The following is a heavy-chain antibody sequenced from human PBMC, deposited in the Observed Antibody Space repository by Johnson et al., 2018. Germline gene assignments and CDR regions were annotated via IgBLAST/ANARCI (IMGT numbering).Heavy chain of an antibody. Sequence: VQLVQSGGGLVQXGGSLRLSCAASGFTFSSYWMSWVRQAPGKGLEWVANIKQDGSEKYYVDSVKGRFTISRDNAKNSLYLQMNSLRAEDTAGYYCARASSGWYYYYYGMDVWGQGTTVTVSS. V-gene: IGHV3-7*04. CDR3: ARASSGWYYYYYGMDV. CDR1: GFTFSSYW. D-gene: IGHD6-19*01. CDR2: IKQDGSEK. J-gene: IGHJ6*02.